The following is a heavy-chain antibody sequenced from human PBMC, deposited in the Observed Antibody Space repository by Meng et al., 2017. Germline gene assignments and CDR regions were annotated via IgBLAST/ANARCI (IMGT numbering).Heavy chain of an antibody. V-gene: IGHV3-13*01. J-gene: IGHJ4*02. CDR3: ARDPPAAGTC. CDR1: GFTFSSYS. CDR2: IGTAGDT. Sequence: GGSLRLSCAASGFTFSSYSMNWVRQATGKGPEWVSAIGTAGDTYYPGSVKGQFTISRENAKNSLYLQMNSLRAGDTAVYYCARDPPAAGTCWGQGTLVTVSS. D-gene: IGHD6-13*01.